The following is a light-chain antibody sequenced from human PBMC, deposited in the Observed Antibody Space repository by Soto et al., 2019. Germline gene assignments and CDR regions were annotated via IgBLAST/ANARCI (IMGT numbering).Light chain of an antibody. Sequence: TQSPSSLSASVGDRVTITCRASQSIASYLNWYQQKPGKVPKLLIYAASSLQSGVPSRFNGSGSGTDFTLTISSLHPEDFATYYCQQSWTFGQGTKVEIK. V-gene: IGKV1-39*01. CDR3: QQSWT. CDR1: QSIASY. J-gene: IGKJ1*01. CDR2: AAS.